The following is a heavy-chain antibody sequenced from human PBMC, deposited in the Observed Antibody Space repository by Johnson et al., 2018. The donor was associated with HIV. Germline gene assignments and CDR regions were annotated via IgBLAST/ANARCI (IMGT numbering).Heavy chain of an antibody. V-gene: IGHV3-33*05. D-gene: IGHD6-19*01. J-gene: IGHJ3*02. CDR1: GFTFSSYG. Sequence: QVQLVESGGGVVQPGRSLRLSCAASGFTFSSYGMHWVRQAPGKGLEWVAVISYDGSNKYYADSVRGRFTISRDNSKNTLYLQMNSLRAEDTTVYYCAKGLIPVAGTTVFDIWGQGTMVTVSS. CDR3: AKGLIPVAGTTVFDI. CDR2: ISYDGSNK.